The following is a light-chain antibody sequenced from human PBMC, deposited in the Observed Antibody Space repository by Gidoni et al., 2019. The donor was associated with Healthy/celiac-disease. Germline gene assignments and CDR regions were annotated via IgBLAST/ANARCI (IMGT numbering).Light chain of an antibody. Sequence: DIQMTQSPSSLSASVGDRVTITCRVSQSISSYLNWYQQKPGKAPKLLIYAASSLQSGVPSRFSGSGSGTDFTLTISSLQPEDFATYYCQQSYSTPLGFGQGTKVEIK. CDR2: AAS. J-gene: IGKJ1*01. V-gene: IGKV1-39*01. CDR3: QQSYSTPLG. CDR1: QSISSY.